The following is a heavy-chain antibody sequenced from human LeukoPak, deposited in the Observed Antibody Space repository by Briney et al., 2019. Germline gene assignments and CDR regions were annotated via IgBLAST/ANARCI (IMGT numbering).Heavy chain of an antibody. Sequence: GGSLRLSCAASGFTFSSYGMHWVRQAPGKGLVWVAVIWYDGSNKYYADSVKGRFTISRDNSKNTLYLQMNSLRAEDTAVYYCAKVGSSDAFGIWGQGTMVTVSS. CDR2: IWYDGSNK. J-gene: IGHJ3*02. CDR3: AKVGSSDAFGI. D-gene: IGHD1-26*01. V-gene: IGHV3-33*06. CDR1: GFTFSSYG.